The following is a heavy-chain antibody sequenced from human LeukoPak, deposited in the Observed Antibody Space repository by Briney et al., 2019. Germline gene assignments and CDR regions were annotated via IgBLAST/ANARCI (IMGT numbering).Heavy chain of an antibody. J-gene: IGHJ4*02. CDR3: AKGEVGATILEMGY. CDR1: GFTFSSYA. Sequence: GGSLRLSCAASGFTFSSYAMSWVRQAPGKGLEWVSAISGSGGSTYYADSVKGRFTISRDNSKNTLYLQMNSLRAEDTAVYYCAKGEVGATILEMGYWGQGTLVTVSS. D-gene: IGHD1-26*01. CDR2: ISGSGGST. V-gene: IGHV3-23*01.